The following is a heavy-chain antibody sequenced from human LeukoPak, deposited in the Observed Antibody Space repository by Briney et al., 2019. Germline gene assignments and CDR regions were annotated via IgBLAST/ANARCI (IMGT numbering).Heavy chain of an antibody. J-gene: IGHJ4*02. Sequence: PGGSLRLSCAASGFTFDDYAMHWVRQAPGRGLEWVSLISGDGGSTYYADSVKGRFTISRDNSKNSLYLQMNCLRTEDTALYYCAKDRGSSWSPTFDYWGQGTLVTVSS. CDR3: AKDRGSSWSPTFDY. D-gene: IGHD6-13*01. CDR1: GFTFDDYA. V-gene: IGHV3-43*02. CDR2: ISGDGGST.